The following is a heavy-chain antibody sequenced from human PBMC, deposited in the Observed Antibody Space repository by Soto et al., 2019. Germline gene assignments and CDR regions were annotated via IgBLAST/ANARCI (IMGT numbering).Heavy chain of an antibody. CDR2: IYYSGST. CDR3: ARDGGYCTSTSCQFLDV. D-gene: IGHD2-2*01. V-gene: IGHV4-31*03. Sequence: PSETLSLTCTVSGGSISTGGFYWSWIRQHPGKGLEWIGYIYYSGSTYCNPSLNSRVTISVDTSKNHFSLKLSSVTAADTAVYYCARDGGYCTSTSCQFLDVWGQGTTVTVSS. CDR1: GGSISTGGFY. J-gene: IGHJ6*02.